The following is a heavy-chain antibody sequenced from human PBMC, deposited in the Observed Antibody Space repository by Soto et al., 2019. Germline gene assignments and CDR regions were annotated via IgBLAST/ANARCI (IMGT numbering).Heavy chain of an antibody. D-gene: IGHD6-13*01. Sequence: QVQLVQSGAEVKKPGSSVKVSCKASGGTFSSYAISWVRQAPGQGLEWMGGIIPTFGTANYAQKFQGRVTITADESTSTAYMELSSLRSEDTAVYYCAREYSSSWGDYYYGMDVWGQGTTVTVSS. CDR2: IIPTFGTA. CDR1: GGTFSSYA. V-gene: IGHV1-69*01. CDR3: AREYSSSWGDYYYGMDV. J-gene: IGHJ6*02.